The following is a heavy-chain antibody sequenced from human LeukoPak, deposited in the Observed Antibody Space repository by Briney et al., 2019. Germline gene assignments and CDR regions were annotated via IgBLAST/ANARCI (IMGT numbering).Heavy chain of an antibody. D-gene: IGHD3-22*01. CDR1: GYSISSGYY. CDR2: IYHTGST. CDR3: ATYDNTGYYFAY. V-gene: IGHV4-38-2*02. Sequence: PSETLSLTCTVSGYSISSGYYWGWIRQPPGKGLEWIGSIYHTGSTYRNASLESRVSISVDTSKNQFSLKLSSVTAADTALYYCATYDNTGYYFAYWGQGSLVTVSS. J-gene: IGHJ4*02.